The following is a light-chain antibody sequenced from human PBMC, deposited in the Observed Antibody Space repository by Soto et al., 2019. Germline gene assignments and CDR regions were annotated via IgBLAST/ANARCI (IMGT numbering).Light chain of an antibody. CDR1: QSVSSSY. CDR2: GAS. J-gene: IGKJ1*01. Sequence: IVLTPSPGTLSLFPWESATLSVSAGQSVSSSYLAWYQQKPGQAPRLLIYGASSRATGIPDRFSGSGSGTDFTLTISSLQPEDFATYFCQQSYSTPPWTFGQGTKVDI. CDR3: QQSYSTPPWT. V-gene: IGKV3-20*01.